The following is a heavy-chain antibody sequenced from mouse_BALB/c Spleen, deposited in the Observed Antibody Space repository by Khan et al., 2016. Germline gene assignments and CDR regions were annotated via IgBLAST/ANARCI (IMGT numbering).Heavy chain of an antibody. CDR2: VNPYNDGA. V-gene: IGHV1S136*01. CDR1: GYTFTSYI. J-gene: IGHJ1*01. D-gene: IGHD1-1*01. CDR3: AREGTTVDWYFDV. Sequence: VQLQQPGPELVKPGASVKMSCKASGYTFTSYIIHWVKQKPGQGLEWIGYVNPYNDGANYNEKFKGKATLPSDKSSSPASRELSCLTSEDSAVYYCAREGTTVDWYFDVWGAGTTVTVSS.